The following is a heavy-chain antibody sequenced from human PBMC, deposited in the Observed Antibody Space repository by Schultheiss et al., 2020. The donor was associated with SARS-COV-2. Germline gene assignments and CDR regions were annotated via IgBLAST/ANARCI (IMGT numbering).Heavy chain of an antibody. D-gene: IGHD3-16*01. Sequence: GGSLRLSCAASGFTFNYYAMYWVRQAPGRGLECVAAISYDGSNKHYANSVKGRFTISRDNSKNTLYLQMNSLRAEDTAVYYCARELARAWGYYYGMDVWGQGTTVTVSS. CDR3: ARELARAWGYYYGMDV. J-gene: IGHJ6*02. CDR2: ISYDGSNK. V-gene: IGHV3-30*03. CDR1: GFTFNYYA.